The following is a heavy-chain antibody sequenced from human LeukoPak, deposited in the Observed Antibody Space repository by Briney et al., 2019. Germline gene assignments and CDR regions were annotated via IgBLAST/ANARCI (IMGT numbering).Heavy chain of an antibody. Sequence: APVKVSCKASGYTFTSYDINWVRQATGQGLEWMGWMNPNSGNTGYAQKFQGRVTMTRNTSISTAYMKLSSLRSEDTAVYYCARAGGIVGANDYWGQGTLVTVSS. CDR3: ARAGGIVGANDY. V-gene: IGHV1-8*01. CDR2: MNPNSGNT. CDR1: GYTFTSYD. D-gene: IGHD1-26*01. J-gene: IGHJ4*02.